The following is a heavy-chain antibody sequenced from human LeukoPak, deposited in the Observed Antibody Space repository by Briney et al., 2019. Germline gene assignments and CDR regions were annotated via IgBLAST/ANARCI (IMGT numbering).Heavy chain of an antibody. CDR2: IYNSGST. V-gene: IGHV4-59*01. J-gene: IGHJ1*01. Sequence: SETLSLTCTVSGGSISIYYWSWIRQPPGKGLEWIGYIYNSGSTNYNPSLKSRVTISVDTSKNQFSLNLGSVTAADTAVYYCASIAVAGHEYFQHWGQGTLVTVSS. D-gene: IGHD6-19*01. CDR3: ASIAVAGHEYFQH. CDR1: GGSISIYY.